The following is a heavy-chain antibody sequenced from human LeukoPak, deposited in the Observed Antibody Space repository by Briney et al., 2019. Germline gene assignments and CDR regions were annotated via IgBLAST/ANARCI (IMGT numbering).Heavy chain of an antibody. J-gene: IGHJ6*02. CDR1: GFTFSSYW. D-gene: IGHD1-1*01. Sequence: GGSLRLSCAASGFTFSSYWMHWVRQAPGKGLVWVSRINSDGSSTSYADSVKGRFTISRDNAKNTLYLQMNSLRAEDTAVYYCARGIERPLYYYGMDVWGQGTTVTVSS. CDR2: INSDGSST. V-gene: IGHV3-74*01. CDR3: ARGIERPLYYYGMDV.